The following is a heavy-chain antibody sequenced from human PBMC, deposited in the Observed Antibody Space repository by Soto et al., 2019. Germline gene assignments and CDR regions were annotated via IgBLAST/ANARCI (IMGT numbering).Heavy chain of an antibody. CDR2: ISSSSSTI. V-gene: IGHV3-48*02. D-gene: IGHD3-3*01. Sequence: EVQLVESGGGLVQPGGSLRLSCAASGFTFSSYSMNWVRQAPGKGLEWVSYISSSSSTIYYADSVKGRFTISRDNAKNSLYLQMNSLRDEDTAVYYCARALRFLEWLPDYDYYGMDVWGQGTTVTVSS. CDR1: GFTFSSYS. CDR3: ARALRFLEWLPDYDYYGMDV. J-gene: IGHJ6*02.